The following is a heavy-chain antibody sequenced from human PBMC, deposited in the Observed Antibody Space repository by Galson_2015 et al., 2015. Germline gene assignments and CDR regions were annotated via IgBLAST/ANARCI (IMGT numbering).Heavy chain of an antibody. Sequence: PALVKPTQPLTLTCTCSGFSLTTSGVGVGWVRQPPGKALEWLAVIYWGDDTPISPSLRTRLAITKDPSKNQVVLTLANVDPADTGTYFCAHSLHQGPIGLPPGTLLQEHLWG. CDR1: GFSLTTSGVG. CDR3: AHSLHQGPIGLPPGTLLQEHL. V-gene: IGHV2-5*02. CDR2: IYWGDDT. J-gene: IGHJ6*01.